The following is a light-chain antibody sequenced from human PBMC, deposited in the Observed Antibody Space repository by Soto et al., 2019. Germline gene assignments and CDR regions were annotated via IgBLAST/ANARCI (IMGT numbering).Light chain of an antibody. CDR2: GAS. J-gene: IGKJ1*01. V-gene: IGKV3-20*01. CDR1: QSVSNY. Sequence: EIVLTQSPGTLSLSPGERATLSCRASQSVSNYLAWYQQKPGQAPRLLIYGASSRATGIPDRFSGSGSGTDFTLIISRLEPEDFAVYYCQQYGTFRTFGPGTKVEIK. CDR3: QQYGTFRT.